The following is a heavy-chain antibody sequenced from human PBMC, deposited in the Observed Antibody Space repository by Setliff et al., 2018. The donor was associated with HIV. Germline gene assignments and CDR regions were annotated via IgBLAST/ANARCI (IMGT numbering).Heavy chain of an antibody. CDR2: IYYTGNT. CDR3: ARHYPRSDDAFDI. D-gene: IGHD6-19*01. Sequence: SCTVSGGSISSYYWSWIRQSPGKGLEWTGYIYYTGNTNYNPSLKSRVTISVDTSKNQFSLKMTSVTAADTAVYYCARHYPRSDDAFDIWGQGTRVTVSS. CDR1: GGSISSYY. V-gene: IGHV4-59*08. J-gene: IGHJ3*02.